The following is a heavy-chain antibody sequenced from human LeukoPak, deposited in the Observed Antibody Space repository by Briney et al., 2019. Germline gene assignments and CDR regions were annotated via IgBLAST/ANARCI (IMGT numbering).Heavy chain of an antibody. CDR2: IYYSGST. CDR1: GGSISSSTFY. Sequence: PSETLSLTCTVSGGSISSSTFYWGWIRQPPGKGLEWIGTIYYSGSTFYNPSLKSRVTVSVDTSKNQFSLKLSSLTAADTAVYYCARARMDYFDYWGQGTLVTVSS. D-gene: IGHD2-2*03. J-gene: IGHJ4*02. CDR3: ARARMDYFDY. V-gene: IGHV4-39*07.